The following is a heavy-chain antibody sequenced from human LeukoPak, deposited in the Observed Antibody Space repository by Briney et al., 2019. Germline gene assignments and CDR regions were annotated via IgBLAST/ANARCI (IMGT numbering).Heavy chain of an antibody. J-gene: IGHJ5*02. CDR1: GYSISSGYY. D-gene: IGHD6-13*01. CDR3: ARGYSSSWYYNWFDP. Sequence: ETLSLTCAVSGYSISSGYYWGWIRQPPGRGLEWIGSLYHSGSTYYNPSLKSRVTISVDTSKNQFSLKLSSVTAADTAVYHCARGYSSSWYYNWFDPWGQGTLVTVSS. V-gene: IGHV4-38-2*01. CDR2: LYHSGST.